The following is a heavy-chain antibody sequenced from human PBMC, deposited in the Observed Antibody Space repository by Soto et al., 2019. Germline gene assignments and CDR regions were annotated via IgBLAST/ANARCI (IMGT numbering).Heavy chain of an antibody. CDR2: INAGNGNT. J-gene: IGHJ4*02. Sequence: QVQLVQSGAEVKKPGASVKVSCKASGYTFTSYAMHWVRQAPGQRLEWVGWINAGNGNTKYSQKFQGRVTITRDTSASTAYMELSSLRSEDTAVYYCARTRSPVRGVIITSYYFDYWGQGTLVTVSS. D-gene: IGHD3-10*01. CDR1: GYTFTSYA. CDR3: ARTRSPVRGVIITSYYFDY. V-gene: IGHV1-3*01.